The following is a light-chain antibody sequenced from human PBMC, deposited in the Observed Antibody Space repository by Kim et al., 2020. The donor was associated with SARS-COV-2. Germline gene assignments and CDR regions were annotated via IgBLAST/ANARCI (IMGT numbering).Light chain of an antibody. CDR1: QSLNSN. J-gene: IGKJ2*03. V-gene: IGKV3-15*01. CDR3: QQFHNWPLYS. Sequence: VSPGERATLSCRASQSLNSNLAWFQQKSGQAPSLLIYGASTRAPGVPARFSGGGSGTEFTLTITSLQSEDFAVYYCQQFHNWPLYSFGQGTKLEI. CDR2: GAS.